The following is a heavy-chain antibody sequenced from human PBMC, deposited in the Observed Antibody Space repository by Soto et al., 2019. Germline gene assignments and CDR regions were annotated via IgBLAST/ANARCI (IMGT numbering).Heavy chain of an antibody. CDR3: ARSSLSGGRIYYSGMDV. V-gene: IGHV1-8*01. D-gene: IGHD2-15*01. J-gene: IGHJ6*02. CDR1: GYTFTSFD. Sequence: ASVKVSCKASGYTFTSFDINWVRQATGQGLEWMGWMNPNSGNTGYAQKFQGRVTMTRNTSISTAYMELSSLRSEDTAVYYCARSSLSGGRIYYSGMDVWGQGTTVTVSS. CDR2: MNPNSGNT.